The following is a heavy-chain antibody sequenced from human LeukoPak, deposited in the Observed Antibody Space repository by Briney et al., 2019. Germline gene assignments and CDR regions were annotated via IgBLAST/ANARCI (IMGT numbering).Heavy chain of an antibody. Sequence: SETLSLTCAVYGGSFSGYYWSWIRQPPGKGLEWIGEINHSGSTNYNPSLKSRVTISVDTSKNQFSLKLSSVTAADTAVYYCARVLDYYGSGSRFWFPKKGWFDPWGQGTLVTVSS. CDR2: INHSGST. CDR1: GGSFSGYY. D-gene: IGHD3-10*01. CDR3: ARVLDYYGSGSRFWFPKKGWFDP. V-gene: IGHV4-34*01. J-gene: IGHJ5*02.